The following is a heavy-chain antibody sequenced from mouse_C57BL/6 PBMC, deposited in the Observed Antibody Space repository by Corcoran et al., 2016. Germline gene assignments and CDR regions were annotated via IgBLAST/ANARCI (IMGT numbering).Heavy chain of an antibody. CDR2: INPNNGGT. CDR1: GYTFTDYN. CDR3: ASGYGSSSRFAY. D-gene: IGHD1-1*01. J-gene: IGHJ3*01. Sequence: EVQLQQSGPELVKPGASVKIPCKASGYTFTDYNMDWVKQSHGKSLEWIGDINPNNGGTIYNQKFKGKATLTVDKSSSTAYMELRSLTSEDTAVYYCASGYGSSSRFAYWGQGTLVTVSA. V-gene: IGHV1-18*01.